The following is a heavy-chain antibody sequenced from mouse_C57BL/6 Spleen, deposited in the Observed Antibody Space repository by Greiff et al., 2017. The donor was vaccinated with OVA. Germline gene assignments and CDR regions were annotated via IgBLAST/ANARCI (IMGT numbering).Heavy chain of an antibody. D-gene: IGHD1-1*01. J-gene: IGHJ3*01. CDR3: AIECGYYYGSSYWFAY. Sequence: QVQLQQPGAELVKPGASVKVSCKASGYTFTSYWMHWVKQRPGQGLEWIGRIHPSDSDTNYNQKFKGKATLTVDKSSSTAYMQLSSLTSEDSAVYYCAIECGYYYGSSYWFAYWGQGTLVTVSA. CDR2: IHPSDSDT. V-gene: IGHV1-74*01. CDR1: GYTFTSYW.